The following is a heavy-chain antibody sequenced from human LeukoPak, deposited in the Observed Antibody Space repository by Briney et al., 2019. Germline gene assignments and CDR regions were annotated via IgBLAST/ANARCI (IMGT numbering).Heavy chain of an antibody. J-gene: IGHJ4*02. CDR2: IHYTGST. Sequence: SETLSLTCTVSGGYISVYYWSWVRQPPGKGLEYIGYIHYTGSTNYNPSLKSRVTISVDTSKNRFSLKLSSVTAADTAVYYCARHVPGRDTAMLTDYWGQGALVTVSS. D-gene: IGHD5-18*01. V-gene: IGHV4-59*08. CDR1: GGYISVYY. CDR3: ARHVPGRDTAMLTDY.